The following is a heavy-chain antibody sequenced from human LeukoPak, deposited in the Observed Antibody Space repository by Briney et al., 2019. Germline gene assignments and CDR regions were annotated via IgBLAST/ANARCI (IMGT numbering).Heavy chain of an antibody. CDR3: ARETAMVHDLDY. Sequence: ASVKVSCKASGYTLTGYYMHWVRQAPGQGLEWMGWINPNSGGTNYAQKFQGRVTMTRDTSISTAYMELSRLRSDDTAVYYCARETAMVHDLDYWGQGTLVTVSS. CDR2: INPNSGGT. D-gene: IGHD5-18*01. V-gene: IGHV1-2*02. CDR1: GYTLTGYY. J-gene: IGHJ4*02.